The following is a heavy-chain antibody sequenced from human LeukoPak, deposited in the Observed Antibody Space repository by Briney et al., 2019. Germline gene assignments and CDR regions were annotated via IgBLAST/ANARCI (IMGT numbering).Heavy chain of an antibody. V-gene: IGHV1-24*01. J-gene: IGHJ4*02. D-gene: IGHD6-19*01. CDR1: GYTLTELS. Sequence: GASVKVSCKVSGYTLTELSRHWVGQAPGKRLEWMGGFDPEDGERIYAQKLQGRATMTEDTSTDTAYMEMSSVRSEDTAVYYCATQWLVRGLGCYFDYWGQGTLVTVSS. CDR2: FDPEDGER. CDR3: ATQWLVRGLGCYFDY.